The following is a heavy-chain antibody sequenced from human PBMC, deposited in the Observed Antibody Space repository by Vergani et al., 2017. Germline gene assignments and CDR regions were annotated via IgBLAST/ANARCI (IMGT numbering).Heavy chain of an antibody. CDR2: ISCSGGSI. D-gene: IGHD3-22*01. Sequence: EVQLLESGGGLVQPGGSLRLSCAASGFTFSSYAMSWVRQAPGKGLEWVSAISCSGGSIYYADSVKGRFTISRDNSKNTLYLQMNSLRPEDTAVYYGAKAKGHYYDDGSGYDLDYWGQGTLVTVSS. J-gene: IGHJ4*02. CDR3: AKAKGHYYDDGSGYDLDY. CDR1: GFTFSSYA. V-gene: IGHV3-23*01.